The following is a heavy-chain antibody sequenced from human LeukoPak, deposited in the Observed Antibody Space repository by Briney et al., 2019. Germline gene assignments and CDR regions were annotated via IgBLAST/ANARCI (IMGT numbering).Heavy chain of an antibody. V-gene: IGHV3-23*01. Sequence: GRSLRLSCAAFGFTFRGCAMSWVRQAPGKGLEWVSAISGSGGSTYYADSVKGRFTISRDNSKNTLYLQMNSLRAEDTAVYYCAKEGVATAHFDYWGQGTLVTVSS. D-gene: IGHD5-12*01. CDR2: ISGSGGST. CDR3: AKEGVATAHFDY. CDR1: GFTFRGCA. J-gene: IGHJ4*02.